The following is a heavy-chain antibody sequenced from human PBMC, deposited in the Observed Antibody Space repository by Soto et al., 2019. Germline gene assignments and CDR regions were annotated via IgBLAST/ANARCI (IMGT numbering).Heavy chain of an antibody. Sequence: SETLSLTWTVSGGSISSGDYYWIWIRQPPGKGLDWIGYIYYSGSTYYNPSLKSRVTISVDTSKNQFSLKLSSVTAADTAVYYCARDSYDFSVGLYGMDVWGQGTTVTVSS. V-gene: IGHV4-30-4*01. CDR3: ARDSYDFSVGLYGMDV. CDR2: IYYSGST. D-gene: IGHD5-18*01. CDR1: GGSISSGDYY. J-gene: IGHJ6*02.